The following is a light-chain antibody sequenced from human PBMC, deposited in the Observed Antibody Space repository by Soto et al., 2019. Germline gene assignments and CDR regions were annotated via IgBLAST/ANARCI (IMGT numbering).Light chain of an antibody. CDR2: RNN. CDR1: SSNIGSNF. V-gene: IGLV1-47*01. J-gene: IGLJ1*01. Sequence: QSVLIQPPSASGTPGQRVTISCSGSSSNIGSNFVYWYQQLPGTAPKVLISRNNQRPSGVPDRFSGSKSGTSASLVISGLRSEDEADYYCAAWDDSLSGLYVFGTGTKLTVL. CDR3: AAWDDSLSGLYV.